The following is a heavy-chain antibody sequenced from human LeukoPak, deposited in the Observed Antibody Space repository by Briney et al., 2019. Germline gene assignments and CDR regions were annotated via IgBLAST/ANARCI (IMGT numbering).Heavy chain of an antibody. CDR1: GGSISSTSYY. V-gene: IGHV4-39*07. Sequence: SETLSLTCTVSGGSISSTSYYWGWIRQPPGKGLEWIGNIYYSGSTYYNPSLKSRVTISVDTSKNQFSLKLSSVTAADTAVYYCATLTTPGWFNPWGQGTLVTISS. J-gene: IGHJ5*02. CDR2: IYYSGST. D-gene: IGHD1-1*01. CDR3: ATLTTPGWFNP.